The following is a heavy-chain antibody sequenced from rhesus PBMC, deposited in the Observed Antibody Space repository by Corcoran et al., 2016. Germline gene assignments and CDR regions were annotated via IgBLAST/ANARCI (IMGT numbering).Heavy chain of an antibody. D-gene: IGHD3-16*01. V-gene: IGHV1-180*01. J-gene: IGHJ4*01. Sequence: QVQLVQPGAEIKQPGASVKLSCKASGYTFTSFYMHWVRQAPRQGLVWIGLISPYNGNKGYEQNFRGRVTITTDTSTSTGYMELSSLRSEDTAVYYCTRGGSGSYSPFDYWGQGVLVTVSS. CDR2: ISPYNGNK. CDR1: GYTFTSFY. CDR3: TRGGSGSYSPFDY.